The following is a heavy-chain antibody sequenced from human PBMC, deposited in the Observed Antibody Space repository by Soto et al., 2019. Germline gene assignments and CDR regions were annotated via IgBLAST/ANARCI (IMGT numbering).Heavy chain of an antibody. CDR3: ARAATGWGNAFDI. J-gene: IGHJ3*02. CDR1: GGSISSADYY. D-gene: IGHD2-15*01. Sequence: QVQLQESGPGLVKPSQTLFLTCIVSGGSISSADYYWSWVRQPPGKGLEWIGYIYYSGSTYYNPSLKSRLTISVDTSKNQFALKLSSVTAADTAVYYCARAATGWGNAFDIWGQGTMVTVSS. CDR2: IYYSGST. V-gene: IGHV4-30-4*01.